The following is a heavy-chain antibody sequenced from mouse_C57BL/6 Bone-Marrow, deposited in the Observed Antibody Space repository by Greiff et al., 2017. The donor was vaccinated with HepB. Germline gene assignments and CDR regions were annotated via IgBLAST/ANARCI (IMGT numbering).Heavy chain of an antibody. CDR3: AIYYYGSSSFAY. CDR1: GYTFTSYW. V-gene: IGHV1-52*01. J-gene: IGHJ3*01. Sequence: QVQLQQPGAELVRPGSSVKLSCKASGYTFTSYWMHWVKQRPIRGLEWIGNINPSDSETHYNQKFKDKATLTVDKSSSTAYMQLSSLTSEDSAVYYCAIYYYGSSSFAYWGQGTLVTVSA. CDR2: INPSDSET. D-gene: IGHD1-1*01.